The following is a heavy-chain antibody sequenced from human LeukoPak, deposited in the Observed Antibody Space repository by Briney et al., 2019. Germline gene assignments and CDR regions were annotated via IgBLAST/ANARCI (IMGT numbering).Heavy chain of an antibody. CDR1: GFNFMTYG. CDR2: ISYDGSNK. D-gene: IGHD4-17*01. Sequence: PGRSLRLSCAASGFNFMTYGMHWVRQAPGKGLEWVAVISYDGSNKYYADSVKGRFTISRDNSKNTLYLQMNSLRAEDTAVYYCAKDTGFDYWGQGALVTVSS. J-gene: IGHJ4*02. V-gene: IGHV3-30*18. CDR3: AKDTGFDY.